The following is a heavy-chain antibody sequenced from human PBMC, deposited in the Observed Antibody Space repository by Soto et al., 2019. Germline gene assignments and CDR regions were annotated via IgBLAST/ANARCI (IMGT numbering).Heavy chain of an antibody. V-gene: IGHV1-18*01. CDR1: GYTFTNYG. J-gene: IGHJ4*02. CDR2: ISANNRNT. D-gene: IGHD3-16*01. Sequence: QVQLVQSGAEVKKPGASVKVSCKASGYTFTNYGISWVRQAPGQGLEWMGWISANNRNTNYEQKLQGRVTMTTDTSTSTAYRGLRSLISDDAAVYYCAKDRGSNALDYWGQGTLGTVSS. CDR3: AKDRGSNALDY.